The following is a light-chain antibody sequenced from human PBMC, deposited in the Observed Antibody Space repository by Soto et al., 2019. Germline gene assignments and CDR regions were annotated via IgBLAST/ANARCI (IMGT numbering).Light chain of an antibody. Sequence: EIVMTQSPATLSVSPGERATLSCRASQSVAGNLAWYQQKPGQPPRLLIYGVSTRATGVPARFSGSGSETDFSLTISSLQIEDFALYYCQQYNNWPLTFGGGTKVDIK. V-gene: IGKV3-15*01. CDR2: GVS. CDR3: QQYNNWPLT. CDR1: QSVAGN. J-gene: IGKJ4*01.